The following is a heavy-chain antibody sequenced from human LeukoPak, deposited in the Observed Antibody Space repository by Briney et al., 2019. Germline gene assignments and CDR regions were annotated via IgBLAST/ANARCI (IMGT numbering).Heavy chain of an antibody. V-gene: IGHV1-69*13. Sequence: ASVKVSCKASGGTFSSYALSWVRQAPGQGLEWMGGIIPIFGTAKYAQKFQGRVTITADESTSTAYMEMSSLRSEDTAVYYCAATYCGGDCQNWFDPWGQGILVTVSS. CDR2: IIPIFGTA. CDR1: GGTFSSYA. CDR3: AATYCGGDCQNWFDP. J-gene: IGHJ5*02. D-gene: IGHD2-21*02.